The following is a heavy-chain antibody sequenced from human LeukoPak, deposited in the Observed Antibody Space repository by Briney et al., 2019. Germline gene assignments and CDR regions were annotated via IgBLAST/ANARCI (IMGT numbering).Heavy chain of an antibody. D-gene: IGHD2-8*01. Sequence: PGGSLRLSCATSGFTFSNYALSWVRQAPGKGLQWVSAVSGSGVSTYYADSVKGRFTISRDNSMNTLYLQMNSLRAEDTALYYCAKDQRDSGFPYAAFDIWGQGAMVTVSS. CDR2: VSGSGVST. CDR3: AKDQRDSGFPYAAFDI. J-gene: IGHJ3*02. CDR1: GFTFSNYA. V-gene: IGHV3-23*01.